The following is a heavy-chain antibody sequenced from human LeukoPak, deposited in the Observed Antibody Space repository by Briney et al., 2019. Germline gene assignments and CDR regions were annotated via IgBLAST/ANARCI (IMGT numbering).Heavy chain of an antibody. CDR2: IYPRDGST. Sequence: ASVKVSCKASGYTFTSNYIHWVRQAPGQGLEWMGMIYPRDGSTSYAQKFQGRVTVTRDTSTSTVHMEQSGLRSEDTAVYYCERDQEGFDYWGQGTLVTVSS. CDR1: GYTFTSNY. CDR3: ERDQEGFDY. V-gene: IGHV1-46*01. J-gene: IGHJ4*02.